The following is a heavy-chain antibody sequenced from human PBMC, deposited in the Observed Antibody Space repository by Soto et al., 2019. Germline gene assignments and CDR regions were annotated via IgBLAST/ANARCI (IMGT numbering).Heavy chain of an antibody. J-gene: IGHJ4*02. CDR2: IYYSGNT. V-gene: IGHV4-59*04. CDR3: ARHGSY. CDR1: NGSISGFY. Sequence: SATLSLTCSVSNGSISGFYWTWIRQPPGKILEWIGYIYYSGNTYYNPALKSRVTISVDTSNNRFSLKLSSVTAADTAVYYCARHGSYWGQGTLVTVSS.